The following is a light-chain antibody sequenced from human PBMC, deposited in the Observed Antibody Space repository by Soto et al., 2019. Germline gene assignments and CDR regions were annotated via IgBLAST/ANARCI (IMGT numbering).Light chain of an antibody. CDR1: SSNIGGNA. CDR3: ATWDDSLNGYV. V-gene: IGLV1-44*01. J-gene: IGLJ1*01. CDR2: SDN. Sequence: QSVLTQPPSASGTPGQGVTISCSGSSSNIGGNAVNWYQQLPGTAPKLLIYSDNQRPSGVPDRFSGSKSGTSASLAISGLQSEDEADYYCATWDDSLNGYVFATGTKVTVL.